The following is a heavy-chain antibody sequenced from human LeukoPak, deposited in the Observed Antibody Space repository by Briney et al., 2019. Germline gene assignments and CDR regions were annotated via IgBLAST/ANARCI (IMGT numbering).Heavy chain of an antibody. V-gene: IGHV5-51*01. CDR3: ARSYYDFWSGYYGGAFDI. Sequence: PGESLKISCKGSGYRFTSYWIGWVRQMPGKGLEWMGIIYPGDSDTRYSPSFQGQVTISADKSIITAYLQWSSLKASDTAMYYCARSYYDFWSGYYGGAFDIWGQGTMVTVSS. J-gene: IGHJ3*02. D-gene: IGHD3-3*01. CDR2: IYPGDSDT. CDR1: GYRFTSYW.